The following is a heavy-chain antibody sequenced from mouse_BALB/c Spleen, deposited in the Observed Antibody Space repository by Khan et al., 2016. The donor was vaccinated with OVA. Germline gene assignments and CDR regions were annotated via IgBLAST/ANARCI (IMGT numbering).Heavy chain of an antibody. J-gene: IGHJ4*01. V-gene: IGHV5-6-5*01. CDR2: ISSGGNT. CDR1: GFTFSNYA. CDR3: ERLVDY. Sequence: EVQLMESGGGLVKPGGSLKLSCAGSGFTFSNYAMSWVRLTPEKRLEWVASISSGGNTYYPDSVKGRFTISRDNARNILYLQMSRLRYEDTAMYNCERLVDYWGQGTSVTVSS.